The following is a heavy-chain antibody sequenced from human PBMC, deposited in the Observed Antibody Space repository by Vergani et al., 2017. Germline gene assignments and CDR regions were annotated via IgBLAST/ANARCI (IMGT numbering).Heavy chain of an antibody. Sequence: QVQLQESGPGLVKTSETLSLTCSVSGDSISRGYYWGWIRQPPGKGLEWIATVFHSGSAYYNPSLRRRVTISVETSKNQFSLRLTTLTAADTAVYYCARQFWVSQGVGAFETWGRGTEVSVSS. CDR2: VFHSGSA. V-gene: IGHV4-38-2*02. J-gene: IGHJ3*02. CDR3: ARQFWVSQGVGAFET. D-gene: IGHD3-16*01. CDR1: GDSISRGYY.